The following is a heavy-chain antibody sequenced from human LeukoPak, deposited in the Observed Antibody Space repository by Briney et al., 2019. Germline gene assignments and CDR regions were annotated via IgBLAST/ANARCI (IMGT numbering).Heavy chain of an antibody. CDR3: ARRHFGSGTYVDY. J-gene: IGHJ4*02. V-gene: IGHV1-2*02. CDR1: GYTFSGYY. Sequence: ASVKVSCKASGYTFSGYYIHWVRQAPGQGLEWMGWINPNTGGTKYAQRFQDRVTMTTDTSLTTAYMELRRLRSDDTAVYYCARRHFGSGTYVDYWGQGTLVTVSS. D-gene: IGHD3-10*01. CDR2: INPNTGGT.